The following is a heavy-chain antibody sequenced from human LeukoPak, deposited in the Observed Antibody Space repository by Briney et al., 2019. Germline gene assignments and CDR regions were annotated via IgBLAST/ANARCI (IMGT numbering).Heavy chain of an antibody. Sequence: GASVKVSCKASGYTFTNYYMNWVRQAPGQGLEWMGRINPNSGVTNYAQKFQGRVTMTRDTSISTAYMELSRLRSDDTAVYYCARDYGSGWYNYWGQGTLVTVSS. CDR2: INPNSGVT. J-gene: IGHJ4*02. CDR3: ARDYGSGWYNY. CDR1: GYTFTNYY. D-gene: IGHD6-19*01. V-gene: IGHV1-2*06.